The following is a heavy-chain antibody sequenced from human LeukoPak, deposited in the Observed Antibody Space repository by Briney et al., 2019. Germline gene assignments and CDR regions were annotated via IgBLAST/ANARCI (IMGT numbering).Heavy chain of an antibody. CDR1: GFTPSSYW. D-gene: IGHD2-2*01. V-gene: IGHV3-7*01. CDR2: IKQDGSEK. CDR3: ARVWSAANDY. J-gene: IGHJ4*02. Sequence: GGSLRLSCAASGFTPSSYWMSWVRQAPGKGLEWVANIKQDGSEKYYVDSVKGRFTISRDNAKNSLYLQMNSLRAEDTAVYYCARVWSAANDYWGQGTLVTVSS.